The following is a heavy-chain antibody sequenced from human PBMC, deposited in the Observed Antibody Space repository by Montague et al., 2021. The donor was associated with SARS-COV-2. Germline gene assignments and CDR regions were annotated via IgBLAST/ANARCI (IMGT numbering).Heavy chain of an antibody. CDR3: ARGPDHYDFWSGYYYYYMDV. CDR2: SYYSGST. Sequence: SETLSLTCTVSGGSISSYYWSWSRKPQGKGQEWKGNSYYSGSTNYNHSLKSRVTITIDTSKNKFSLKLSSVTAADTAVYYCARGPDHYDFWSGYYYYYMDVWGQGTTVTVSS. J-gene: IGHJ6*03. D-gene: IGHD3-3*01. CDR1: GGSISSYY. V-gene: IGHV4-59*01.